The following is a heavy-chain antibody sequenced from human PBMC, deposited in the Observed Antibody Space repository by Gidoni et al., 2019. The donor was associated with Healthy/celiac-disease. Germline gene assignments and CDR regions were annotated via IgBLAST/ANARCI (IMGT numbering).Heavy chain of an antibody. Sequence: QVQLVESGGGVVQPGRSLRLPCAASGFTFSSYGMHWVRQAPGKGLEWVAVISYDGSNKYYADSVKGRFTISRDNSKNTLYLQMNSLRAEDTAVYYCAKDQVAVAGTQTLIDYWGQGTLVTVSS. J-gene: IGHJ4*02. D-gene: IGHD6-19*01. V-gene: IGHV3-30*18. CDR1: GFTFSSYG. CDR2: ISYDGSNK. CDR3: AKDQVAVAGTQTLIDY.